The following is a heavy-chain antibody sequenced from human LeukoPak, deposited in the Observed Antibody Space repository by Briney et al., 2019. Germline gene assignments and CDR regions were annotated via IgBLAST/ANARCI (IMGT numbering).Heavy chain of an antibody. CDR2: LYHTGTT. CDR3: ARDKDLAVAANWFDP. D-gene: IGHD6-19*01. V-gene: IGHV4-38-2*02. CDR1: GYSFSSGFF. J-gene: IGHJ5*02. Sequence: SETLSLTCTVSGYSFSSGFFWGWIRQPPGKGLEWIGSLYHTGTTYNNPSLKSRVTMSLDTSKNQFSLKMTSVAAADTAVYYCARDKDLAVAANWFDPWGQGTLVIVSS.